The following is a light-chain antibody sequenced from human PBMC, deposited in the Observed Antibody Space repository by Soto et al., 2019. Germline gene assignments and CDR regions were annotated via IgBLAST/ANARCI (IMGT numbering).Light chain of an antibody. CDR2: GAS. J-gene: IGKJ1*01. V-gene: IGKV3-15*01. CDR3: QQFDNWPRT. CDR1: QSVRSN. Sequence: EIVMTQSPATLSLSPGERATLSCRASQSVRSNVAWYQQKPGQAPRLLIYGASTRATGIPARFSGSGSGTEFTLTISSLQPEDFAVYYCQQFDNWPRTFGQGTKVEIK.